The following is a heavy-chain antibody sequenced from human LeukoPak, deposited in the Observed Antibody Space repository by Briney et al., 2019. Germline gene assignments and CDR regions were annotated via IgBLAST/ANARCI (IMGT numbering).Heavy chain of an antibody. CDR1: GYTFTSYG. CDR3: ARYLWYFDWSAYDY. D-gene: IGHD3-9*01. Sequence: GASVTVSCKASGYTFTSYGMSWGRQAPGQGLEWMGWISAYNGNTNYAQKLQGRVTMTTDTSTSTAYMELRSLRSDDTALYYCARYLWYFDWSAYDYWGQGTLVTVSS. V-gene: IGHV1-18*04. J-gene: IGHJ4*02. CDR2: ISAYNGNT.